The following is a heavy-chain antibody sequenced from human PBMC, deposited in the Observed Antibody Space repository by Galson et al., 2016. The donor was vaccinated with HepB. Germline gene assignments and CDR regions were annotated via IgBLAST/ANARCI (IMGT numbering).Heavy chain of an antibody. V-gene: IGHV3-33*06. D-gene: IGHD4-23*01. J-gene: IGHJ6*02. Sequence: SLRLSCAASGFTFSSYGMHWVRQAPGKGLEWVTIIWYDGSNKYYADSVKGRFTISRDNSKNTLYLQINSLGAEDTAVYYCAKEGLYTVAYPLYIRAVWGQGTTVTVAS. CDR1: GFTFSSYG. CDR3: AKEGLYTVAYPLYIRAV. CDR2: IWYDGSNK.